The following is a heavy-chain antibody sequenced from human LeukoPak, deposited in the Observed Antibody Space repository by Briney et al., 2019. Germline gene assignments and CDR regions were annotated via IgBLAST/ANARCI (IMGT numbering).Heavy chain of an antibody. CDR2: INHSGST. Sequence: SETLSLTCAVYGGSFSGYYWSWIRQPPGKGLEWIGEINHSGSTNYNPSLKSRVTISVDTSKNQFSLKLSSVTAADTAVYYCARGKITIFGVAVDAFDIWDQGTMVTVSS. J-gene: IGHJ3*02. V-gene: IGHV4-34*01. CDR3: ARGKITIFGVAVDAFDI. CDR1: GGSFSGYY. D-gene: IGHD3-3*01.